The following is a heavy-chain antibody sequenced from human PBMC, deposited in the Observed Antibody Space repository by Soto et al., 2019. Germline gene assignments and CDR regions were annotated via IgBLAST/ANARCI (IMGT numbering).Heavy chain of an antibody. V-gene: IGHV1-18*01. D-gene: IGHD6-19*01. J-gene: IGHJ6*02. CDR1: GYTFTKYA. Sequence: VSVNLYCKAAGYTFTKYAISWMRQAPGQGLEWVGWISVYNGNTKYAENFQGRVTVTTDTSTTTAYMELRSLRSDDTAVYYCAREGAGLYYYYYGMDVWGQGTTVTVSS. CDR3: AREGAGLYYYYYGMDV. CDR2: ISVYNGNT.